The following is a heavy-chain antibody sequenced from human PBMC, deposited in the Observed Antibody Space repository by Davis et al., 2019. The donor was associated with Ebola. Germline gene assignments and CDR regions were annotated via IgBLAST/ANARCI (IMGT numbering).Heavy chain of an antibody. CDR1: GYTFTSYG. D-gene: IGHD2-21*01. J-gene: IGHJ6*03. CDR3: AAVSYCGGDCYNRYYYMDV. Sequence: SVKVSCKASGYTFTSYGISWVRQAPGQGLEWMGGIIPIFGTANYAQKFQGRVTMTRDMSTSTAYMELSSLRSEDTAVYYCAAVSYCGGDCYNRYYYMDVWGKGTTVTVSS. CDR2: IIPIFGTA. V-gene: IGHV1-69*05.